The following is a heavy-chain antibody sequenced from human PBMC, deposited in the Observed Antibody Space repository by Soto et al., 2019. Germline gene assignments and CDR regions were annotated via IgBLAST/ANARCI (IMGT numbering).Heavy chain of an antibody. CDR2: IYWNDDK. V-gene: IGHV2-5*01. CDR3: AHTRSYDSSGYYCFDY. J-gene: IGHJ4*02. D-gene: IGHD3-22*01. Sequence: GXGPTLVNPTQTLRLTCTFSGFSLSTSGVGVGWIRQPPGKALEWLALIYWNDDKRYSPSLKSRLTITKDTSKNQVVLTMTNMDPVDTAAYYCAHTRSYDSSGYYCFDYWGQGTLVTVSS. CDR1: GFSLSTSGVG.